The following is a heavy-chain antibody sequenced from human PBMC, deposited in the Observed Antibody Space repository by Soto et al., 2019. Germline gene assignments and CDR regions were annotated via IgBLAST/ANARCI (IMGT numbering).Heavy chain of an antibody. CDR1: GYSFTSYW. CDR3: ARVYYYDSRGVDY. Sequence: PGASLKISCKGSGYSFTSYWIGWVRQMPGKGLEWMGIIYPGDSETRYSPSFQGQVTISADKSISTAYLQWSSLKASDTAMYYCARVYYYDSRGVDYWGQGTLVTVSS. CDR2: IYPGDSET. D-gene: IGHD3-22*01. J-gene: IGHJ4*02. V-gene: IGHV5-51*01.